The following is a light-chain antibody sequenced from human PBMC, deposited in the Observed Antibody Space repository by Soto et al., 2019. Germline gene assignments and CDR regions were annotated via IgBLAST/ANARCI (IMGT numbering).Light chain of an antibody. CDR3: QQYGSSPLT. V-gene: IGKV3-20*01. Sequence: EIVLTQSPATLTLSPGERATLSCRASQSLSSNNLAWYQQRPGQAPSLLIYAATSRAAGVPDSLSGSGSGTDSNLTITGLRPEDVAVYCCQQYGSSPLTFGGGTKVEI. J-gene: IGKJ4*01. CDR1: QSLSSNN. CDR2: AAT.